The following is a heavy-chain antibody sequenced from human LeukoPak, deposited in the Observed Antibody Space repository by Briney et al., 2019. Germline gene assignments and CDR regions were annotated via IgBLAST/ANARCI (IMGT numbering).Heavy chain of an antibody. CDR2: INWNGGST. D-gene: IGHD3-3*01. CDR1: GFTFDDYG. Sequence: GGSLRLSCAASGFTFDDYGMSWVRQAPGKGLEWVSGINWNGGSTGYADSVKGRFTISRDNAKNSLYLQMNSLRAEDTALYYCARYRIWSGYYREANWFDPWGQGTLVTVSS. J-gene: IGHJ5*02. CDR3: ARYRIWSGYYREANWFDP. V-gene: IGHV3-20*04.